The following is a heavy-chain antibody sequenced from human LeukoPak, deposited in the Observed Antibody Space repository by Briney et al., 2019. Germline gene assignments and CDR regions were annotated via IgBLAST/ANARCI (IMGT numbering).Heavy chain of an antibody. Sequence: TPSETLSLTCAVYGGSFSGYYWSWIRQPPGKGLEWIGEINHSGSTNYSPSLKSRVTISVDTSKNQFSLRLTSVTAADTALYYCAKLTCSSTFCPLDYWGQGTLVTVSS. CDR2: INHSGST. CDR1: GGSFSGYY. J-gene: IGHJ4*02. V-gene: IGHV4-34*01. CDR3: AKLTCSSTFCPLDY. D-gene: IGHD2-2*01.